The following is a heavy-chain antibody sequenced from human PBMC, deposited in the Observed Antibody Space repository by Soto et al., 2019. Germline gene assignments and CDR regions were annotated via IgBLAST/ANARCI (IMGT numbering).Heavy chain of an antibody. CDR3: AAGGAYGSGYYYYYGMDV. CDR2: MNPNSGST. J-gene: IGHJ6*02. V-gene: IGHV1-8*01. D-gene: IGHD3-10*01. Sequence: ASVKVSCKASGYTFTSYDINWVRQATGQGLEWMGWMNPNSGSTGYAQKFQGRVTITADESTSTAYVELSSLRSEDTAVYYCAAGGAYGSGYYYYYGMDVWGQGTTVTVSS. CDR1: GYTFTSYD.